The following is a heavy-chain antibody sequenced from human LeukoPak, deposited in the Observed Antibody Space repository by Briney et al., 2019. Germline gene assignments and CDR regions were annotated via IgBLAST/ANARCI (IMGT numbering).Heavy chain of an antibody. Sequence: PSETLSLTCAVYGGSFSGDFWSWIRQSPGKGLEWIGEINHGGSTTYNPSLQSRVTMSVDTSKNQFSLNLRSVTPEDTAVYYCARNLIPEQLVLNFWGQGTLVTVSS. CDR2: INHGGST. CDR3: ARNLIPEQLVLNF. D-gene: IGHD6-13*01. J-gene: IGHJ4*02. CDR1: GGSFSGDF. V-gene: IGHV4-34*01.